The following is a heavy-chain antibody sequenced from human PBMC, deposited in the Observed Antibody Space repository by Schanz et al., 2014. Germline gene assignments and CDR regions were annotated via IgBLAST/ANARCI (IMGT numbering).Heavy chain of an antibody. CDR2: INPNSGGT. V-gene: IGHV1-2*06. CDR3: ARAGYCRDSGCYSLGIEY. D-gene: IGHD2-15*01. CDR1: GYTFTSYG. Sequence: QVQLVQSGTEVKKPGASVKVSCKASGYTFTSYGVSWVRQAPGQGLEWMGRINPNSGGTNYAQKFQGRVTMTRDTSISTAYMELRRLRSDDTAVYYCARAGYCRDSGCYSLGIEYWGQGTLVTVSS. J-gene: IGHJ4*02.